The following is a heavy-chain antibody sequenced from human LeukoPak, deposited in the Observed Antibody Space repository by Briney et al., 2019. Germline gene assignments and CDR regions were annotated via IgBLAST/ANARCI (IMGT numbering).Heavy chain of an antibody. Sequence: SETLSLTCTVSGXSISSYYESWIRQPPGKGLEWIGYIYNSGSTNYNHSLKSRVTISEDMSNNQFSLKLSSVTAADTAVYYCARALRLWGGNSGIAFDIWGQGTMVTVSS. J-gene: IGHJ3*02. CDR2: IYNSGST. CDR3: ARALRLWGGNSGIAFDI. V-gene: IGHV4-59*01. CDR1: GXSISSYY. D-gene: IGHD4-23*01.